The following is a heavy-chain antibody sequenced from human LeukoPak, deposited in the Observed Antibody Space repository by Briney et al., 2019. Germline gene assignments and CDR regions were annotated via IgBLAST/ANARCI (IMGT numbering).Heavy chain of an antibody. J-gene: IGHJ4*02. CDR3: ARDRAYYYDSSGYNDY. CDR2: ISAYNGNT. Sequence: ASVKVSCKASGYSFISYGISWVRQAPGQGLEWMGWISAYNGNTNYAQKLQGRVTMTTDTSTSTAYMELRSLRSDDTAVYYCARDRAYYYDSSGYNDYWGQGTLVTVSS. CDR1: GYSFISYG. D-gene: IGHD3-22*01. V-gene: IGHV1-18*01.